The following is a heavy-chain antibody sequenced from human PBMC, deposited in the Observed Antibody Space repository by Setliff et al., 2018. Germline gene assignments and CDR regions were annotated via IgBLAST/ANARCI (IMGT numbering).Heavy chain of an antibody. CDR1: GFSFSRHW. Sequence: PGGSLRLSCVVSGFSFSRHWMSWVRQAPGKGLEWVADIKQDGSTKYYLDSVKGRFTISRDNAKNSLHLQVSSLRAEDVGVYYCARSDHSSGIDWGQGTLVTVSS. CDR3: ARSDHSSGID. V-gene: IGHV3-7*01. J-gene: IGHJ4*02. D-gene: IGHD3-10*01. CDR2: IKQDGSTK.